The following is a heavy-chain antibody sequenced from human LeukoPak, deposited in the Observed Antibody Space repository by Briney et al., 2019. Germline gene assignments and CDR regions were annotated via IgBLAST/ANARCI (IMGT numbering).Heavy chain of an antibody. V-gene: IGHV4-34*01. D-gene: IGHD3-22*01. CDR3: ARGRRHITMIVVVISRFDY. Sequence: SETLSLTCAVYGGSFSGYYWSWIRQPPGKGPEWIGEINHSGSTNYNPSLKSRVTISVDTSKNQFSLKLSSVTAADTAVYYCARGRRHITMIVVVISRFDYWGQGTLVTASS. CDR1: GGSFSGYY. CDR2: INHSGST. J-gene: IGHJ4*02.